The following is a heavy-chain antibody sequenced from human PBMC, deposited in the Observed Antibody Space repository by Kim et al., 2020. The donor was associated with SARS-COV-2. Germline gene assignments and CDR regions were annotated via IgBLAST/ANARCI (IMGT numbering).Heavy chain of an antibody. CDR1: GGSISSSNW. J-gene: IGHJ5*02. CDR2: IYHSGST. CDR3: ARGFSGSGSPLDP. V-gene: IGHV4-4*02. D-gene: IGHD3-10*01. Sequence: SETLSLTCAVSGGSISSSNWWSWVRQPPGKGLEWIGEIYHSGSTNYNPSLKSRVTISVDKSKNQFSLKLSSVTAADTAVYYCARGFSGSGSPLDPWGQGTLVTVSS.